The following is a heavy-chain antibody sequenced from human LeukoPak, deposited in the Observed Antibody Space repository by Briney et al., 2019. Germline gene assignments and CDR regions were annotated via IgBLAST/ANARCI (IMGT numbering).Heavy chain of an antibody. CDR3: ARGGNWFDP. V-gene: IGHV4-59*01. CDR1: GGSLSSYY. Sequence: SETLSLTCTVSGGSLSSYYWSWIRQPPGKGLGWIGYIYYSGSTNYNPSLKSRVTISVDTSKNQFSLKLSSVTAADTAVYYCARGGNWFDPWGQGTLVTVSS. CDR2: IYYSGST. J-gene: IGHJ5*02.